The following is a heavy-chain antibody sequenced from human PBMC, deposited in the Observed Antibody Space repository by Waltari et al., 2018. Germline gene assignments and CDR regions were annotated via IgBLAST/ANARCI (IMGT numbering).Heavy chain of an antibody. CDR3: ARDRGRGLYLDV. CDR2: VLSTGKT. D-gene: IGHD2-15*01. Sequence: QLQESGPGLVKPSATLSLSCAVSGASVTSANWWSWVRQSPQRGLEWIGQVLSTGKTNYSPSFASRVTMSLDASNNQFSLKVTSATAADTAVYYCARDRGRGLYLDVWGPGTLVTVSP. CDR1: GASVTSANW. J-gene: IGHJ4*02. V-gene: IGHV4-4*02.